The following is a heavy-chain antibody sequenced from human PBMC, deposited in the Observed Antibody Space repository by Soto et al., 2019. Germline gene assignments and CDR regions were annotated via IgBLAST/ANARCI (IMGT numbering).Heavy chain of an antibody. J-gene: IGHJ5*02. V-gene: IGHV4-30-2*01. Sequence: TLSHTCAGSGGSMRSGGYSLCWIRQPPGKGLEWIGYIYHSGSTYYNPSLKSRVTISVDRSKNQFSLKLSSVTAADTAVYYCAGGTNYYDRRGLNCSDFCCQGILLTGFS. CDR1: GGSMRSGGYS. CDR3: AGGTNYYDRRGLNCSDF. CDR2: IYHSGST. D-gene: IGHD3-22*01.